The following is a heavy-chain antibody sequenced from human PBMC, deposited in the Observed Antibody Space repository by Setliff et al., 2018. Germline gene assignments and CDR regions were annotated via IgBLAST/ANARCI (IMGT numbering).Heavy chain of an antibody. V-gene: IGHV4-38-2*01. CDR1: GYSISSDHY. Sequence: SETLSLTCAVSGYSISSDHYWGWIRQPPGKGLEWIGSIYHSGSAYYSPSLKSRVTISIDTSKSQFSLKLSSMTAADTALYYCARNPDFLQYSFDLWGRGTLVTVSS. CDR3: ARNPDFLQYSFDL. CDR2: IYHSGSA. J-gene: IGHJ2*01. D-gene: IGHD5-12*01.